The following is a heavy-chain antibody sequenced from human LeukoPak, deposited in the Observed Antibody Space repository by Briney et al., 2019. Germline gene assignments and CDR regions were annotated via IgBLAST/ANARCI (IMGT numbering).Heavy chain of an antibody. J-gene: IGHJ5*02. CDR2: ISSSGSTI. CDR1: GFTFSDYY. D-gene: IGHD2-15*01. CDR3: AKNSPGPIEVPNTRFDP. Sequence: GGSLGLSCAASGFTFSDYYMSWIRQAPGKGLEWVSYISSSGSTIYYADSVKGRFTISRDNAKNSLYLQMNSLRAEDTAVYYCAKNSPGPIEVPNTRFDPWGQGTLVTVSS. V-gene: IGHV3-11*01.